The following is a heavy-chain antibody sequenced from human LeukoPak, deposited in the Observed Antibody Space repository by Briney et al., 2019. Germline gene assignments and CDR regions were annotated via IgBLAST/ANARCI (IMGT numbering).Heavy chain of an antibody. CDR1: GGSISSSSYF. CDR2: VHYSGST. Sequence: SETLSLTCSVSGGSISSSSYFWGWIRQPPGKGLEWIASVHYSGSTYYNPSLKSRVTILVDTSKNQFSLKLTSVTAADTAVYYCARVARDCSGGSCYGLWYTNYYYYYMDVWGKGTTVTVSS. D-gene: IGHD2-15*01. V-gene: IGHV4-39*07. J-gene: IGHJ6*03. CDR3: ARVARDCSGGSCYGLWYTNYYYYYMDV.